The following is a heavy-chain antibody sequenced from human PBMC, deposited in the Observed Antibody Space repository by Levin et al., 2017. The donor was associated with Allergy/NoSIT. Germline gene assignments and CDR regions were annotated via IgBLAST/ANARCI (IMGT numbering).Heavy chain of an antibody. CDR3: ARVLGRRGWSNRYYGMDV. D-gene: IGHD3-16*01. CDR2: IYSGGST. V-gene: IGHV3-53*01. CDR1: GFTVSSNY. J-gene: IGHJ6*02. Sequence: GGSLRLSCAASGFTVSSNYMSWVRQAPGKGLEWVSVIYSGGSTYYADSVKGRFTISRDNSKNTLYLQMNSLRAEDTAVYYCARVLGRRGWSNRYYGMDVWGQGTTVTVSS.